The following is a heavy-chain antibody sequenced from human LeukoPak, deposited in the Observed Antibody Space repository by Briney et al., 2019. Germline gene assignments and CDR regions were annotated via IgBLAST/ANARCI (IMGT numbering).Heavy chain of an antibody. CDR1: GGSISSGGNY. Sequence: SETLSLTCTVSGGSISSGGNYWSWIRQHPGKGLEWIGYIYYSGSTNYNPSLKNRVTISVDTSKNQFSLKLSSVTAADTAVYFCARGGAWTSSGSYYFDYWGQGTLVTVSS. CDR3: ARGGAWTSSGSYYFDY. D-gene: IGHD3-10*01. J-gene: IGHJ4*02. CDR2: IYYSGST. V-gene: IGHV4-31*03.